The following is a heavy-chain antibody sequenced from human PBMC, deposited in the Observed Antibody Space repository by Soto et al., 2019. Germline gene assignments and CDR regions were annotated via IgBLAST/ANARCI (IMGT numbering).Heavy chain of an antibody. Sequence: ASVKVSCKASGYTFTSYDINWVRQATGQGPEWMGWMNPNSGNTGYAQKLQGRVTMTRNTSISTAYMELSSLRSEDTAVYYCARAVRIAARNIGTHYFDYWGQGTLVTVSS. J-gene: IGHJ4*02. CDR3: ARAVRIAARNIGTHYFDY. CDR1: GYTFTSYD. D-gene: IGHD6-6*01. V-gene: IGHV1-8*02. CDR2: MNPNSGNT.